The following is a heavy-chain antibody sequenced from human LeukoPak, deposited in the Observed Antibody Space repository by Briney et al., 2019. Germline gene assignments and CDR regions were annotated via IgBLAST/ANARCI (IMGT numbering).Heavy chain of an antibody. CDR2: ISAYNGNT. V-gene: IGHV1-18*01. Sequence: GASVKVSCKASGYTFTSYGISWVRQAPGQGLEWMGWISAYNGNTNYAQKLQGRVTITADESTSTAYMELSSLRSEDTAVYYCARGTYYYDNNGYYDMDVWGKGTTVTISS. J-gene: IGHJ6*03. CDR3: ARGTYYYDNNGYYDMDV. CDR1: GYTFTSYG. D-gene: IGHD3-22*01.